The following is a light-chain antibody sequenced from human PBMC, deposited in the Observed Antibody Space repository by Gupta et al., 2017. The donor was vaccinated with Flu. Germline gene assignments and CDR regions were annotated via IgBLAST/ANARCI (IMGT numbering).Light chain of an antibody. Sequence: SYLLTQPPSVSVAPGQTASITCGGNNIGRKSGHWYQQKPGQAPMLVVYDDSDRPSGIPERFSGSNSVNTATLTISRVEGGDEADYYCQVWDSYTDHWVFGGGTKLTV. J-gene: IGLJ3*02. CDR2: DDS. V-gene: IGLV3-21*02. CDR1: NIGRKS. CDR3: QVWDSYTDHWV.